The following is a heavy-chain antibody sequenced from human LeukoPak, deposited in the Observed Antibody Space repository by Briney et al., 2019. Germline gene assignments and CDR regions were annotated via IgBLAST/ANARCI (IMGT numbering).Heavy chain of an antibody. V-gene: IGHV3-30-3*01. D-gene: IGHD3-3*01. J-gene: IGHJ4*02. CDR3: ARDAFYYDFWSGYYTLGDYFDY. Sequence: GRSLRLSCAASGFTFSSCAMHWVRQAPGKGLEWVAVISYDGSNKYYADSVKGRFTISRDNSKNTLYLQMNSLRAEDTAVYYCARDAFYYDFWSGYYTLGDYFDYWGQGTLVTVSS. CDR2: ISYDGSNK. CDR1: GFTFSSCA.